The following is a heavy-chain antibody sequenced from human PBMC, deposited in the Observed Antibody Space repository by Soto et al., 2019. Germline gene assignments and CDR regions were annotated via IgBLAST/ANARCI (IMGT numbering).Heavy chain of an antibody. V-gene: IGHV4-31*03. D-gene: IGHD6-6*01. CDR1: GGSISSGGYY. CDR2: IYYSGST. Sequence: SETLSLTCTVSGGSISSGGYYWSWIRQHPGKGLEWIGYIYYSGSTYYNPSLKSRVTISVDTSKNQFSLKLSSVTAADTAVYYCARGQGYSSSPYCYGMDVWGQGTTVTVSS. CDR3: ARGQGYSSSPYCYGMDV. J-gene: IGHJ6*02.